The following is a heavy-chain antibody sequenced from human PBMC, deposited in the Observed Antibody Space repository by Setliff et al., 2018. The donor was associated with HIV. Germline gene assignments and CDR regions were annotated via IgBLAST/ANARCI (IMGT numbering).Heavy chain of an antibody. CDR2: IYYSGST. J-gene: IGHJ4*02. CDR1: GDSMSSHY. D-gene: IGHD3-22*01. V-gene: IGHV4-59*11. CDR3: ARDDYLDSSGYEGASY. Sequence: PSETLSLTCTVSGDSMSSHYWSWIRQPPGKGLEWVGYIYYSGSTNYNPSLKSRVTISVDTSKNQFSLKLSSVTAADTAVYYCARDDYLDSSGYEGASYWGRGTLVTVSS.